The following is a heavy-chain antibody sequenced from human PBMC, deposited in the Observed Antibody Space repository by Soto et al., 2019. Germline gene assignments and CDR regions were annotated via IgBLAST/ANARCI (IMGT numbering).Heavy chain of an antibody. D-gene: IGHD4-17*01. Sequence: PSETRSLTCRVSGCSMSKFYWSWLRKPAGKGLEWMGRVYATGTSDYNPSLRSRIAMSVDISKKTFSLRLRSVTAADTGVYYCVRDGSKTLRDCFDPWGQGILVTVSS. CDR2: VYATGTS. CDR1: GCSMSKFY. V-gene: IGHV4-4*07. CDR3: VRDGSKTLRDCFDP. J-gene: IGHJ5*02.